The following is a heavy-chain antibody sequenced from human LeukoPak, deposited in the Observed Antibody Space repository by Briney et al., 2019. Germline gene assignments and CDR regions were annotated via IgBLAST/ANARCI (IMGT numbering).Heavy chain of an antibody. CDR1: GFTFSSYG. Sequence: GGSLRLSCAASGFTFSSYGMHWVRQAPGKGLEWVAVISYDGSNKYYADSVKGRFTISRDNSKNTLYLQMNSLRAEDTAVYYCANPARKYDFWSGYYLSWGQGTLVTVSS. CDR3: ANPARKYDFWSGYYLS. V-gene: IGHV3-30*18. CDR2: ISYDGSNK. D-gene: IGHD3-3*01. J-gene: IGHJ4*02.